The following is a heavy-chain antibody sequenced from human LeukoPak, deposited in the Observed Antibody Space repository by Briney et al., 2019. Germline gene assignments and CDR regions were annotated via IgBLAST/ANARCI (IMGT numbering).Heavy chain of an antibody. Sequence: GGSLRLSCAASGFTFDDYAMHWVRQAPGKGLEWVSGISWNSGSIGYVDSVKGRFTISRDNAKNSPYLQMNSLRAEDTAVYYCARELRFDAFDIWGQGTMVTVSS. CDR3: ARELRFDAFDI. CDR1: GFTFDDYA. J-gene: IGHJ3*02. CDR2: ISWNSGSI. D-gene: IGHD5-12*01. V-gene: IGHV3-9*01.